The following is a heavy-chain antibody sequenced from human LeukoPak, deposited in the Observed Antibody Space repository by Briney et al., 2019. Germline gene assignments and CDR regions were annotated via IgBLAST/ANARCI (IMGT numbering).Heavy chain of an antibody. V-gene: IGHV3-7*01. CDR2: IKQDGSEK. D-gene: IGHD3-10*01. J-gene: IGHJ6*04. CDR1: GFTFSSYW. CDR3: ARDKAIITMAQGVMDV. Sequence: GGSLRLSCAASGFTFSSYWMSWVRQAPGKGLEWVANIKQDGSEKYYVDSVKGRFTISRDNAKNSLYLQMNSLRAEDTAVYYCARDKAIITMAQGVMDVWGKGTTVTVSS.